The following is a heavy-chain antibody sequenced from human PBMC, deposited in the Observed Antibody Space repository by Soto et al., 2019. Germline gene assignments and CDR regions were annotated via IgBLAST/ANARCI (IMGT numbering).Heavy chain of an antibody. CDR1: GYTFTSYG. V-gene: IGHV1-18*01. CDR3: ARSGVDVDYYGSGRSRYYYYMDV. D-gene: IGHD3-10*01. Sequence: ASVKVSCKASGYTFTSYGISWVRQAPGQGLEWMGWISAYNGNTNYAQKLQGRVTMTTDTSTSTAYMELRSLRSDETAVYYCARSGVDVDYYGSGRSRYYYYMDVWGKGTTVTVSS. CDR2: ISAYNGNT. J-gene: IGHJ6*03.